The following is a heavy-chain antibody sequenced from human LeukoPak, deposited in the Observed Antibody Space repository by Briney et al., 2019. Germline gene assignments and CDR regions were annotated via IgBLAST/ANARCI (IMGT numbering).Heavy chain of an antibody. CDR2: ISGSGGST. D-gene: IGHD6-13*01. V-gene: IGHV3-23*01. CDR3: AKGVKVAAAEHSDY. Sequence: GGSLRLSCAASGFTFSSYAMSWVRQAPGKGLEWVSAISGSGGSTYYADSVKGRFTISRDNSKNTLYLQMNSLRAEDTAVYDRAKGVKVAAAEHSDYWGQGTLVTVSS. CDR1: GFTFSSYA. J-gene: IGHJ4*02.